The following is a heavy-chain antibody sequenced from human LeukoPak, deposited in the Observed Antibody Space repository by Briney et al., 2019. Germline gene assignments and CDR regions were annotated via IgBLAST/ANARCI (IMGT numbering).Heavy chain of an antibody. J-gene: IGHJ3*02. CDR2: IYNSGST. V-gene: IGHV4-61*02. CDR1: GVSISSGSDH. Sequence: SETLSLTCTVSGVSISSGSDHWSWIRQPAGKGLEGIVRIYNSGSTNYNPALKSRVTRSVDTSKNQFSMKLSSVTAADTAVYYCERYDFWSGYYKTGLGAFDIWGQGTMVTVSS. CDR3: ERYDFWSGYYKTGLGAFDI. D-gene: IGHD3-3*01.